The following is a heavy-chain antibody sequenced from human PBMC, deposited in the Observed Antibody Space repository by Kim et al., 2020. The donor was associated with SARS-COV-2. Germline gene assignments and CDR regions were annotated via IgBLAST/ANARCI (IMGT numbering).Heavy chain of an antibody. J-gene: IGHJ6*02. CDR3: GAREYSSSSSNPPLWYYGMDV. Sequence: ASVKVSCKASGYTFTGYYMHWVRQAPGQGLEWMGWINPNSGGTNYAQKFQGRVTMTRDTSISTAYMELSRLRSDDTAVYYCGAREYSSSSSNPPLWYYGMDVWGQGTTVTVSS. D-gene: IGHD6-6*01. CDR1: GYTFTGYY. V-gene: IGHV1-2*02. CDR2: INPNSGGT.